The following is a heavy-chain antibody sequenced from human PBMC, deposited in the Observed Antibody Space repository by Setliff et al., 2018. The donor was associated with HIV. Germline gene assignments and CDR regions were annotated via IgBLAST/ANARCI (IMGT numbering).Heavy chain of an antibody. V-gene: IGHV3-30*02. CDR1: GFTFSSYG. Sequence: GGSLRLSCAASGFTFSSYGMHWVRQAPGKGLECVAFIRNDGSNKYYADSVKGRFTISRDNAKNSLYLQMNSLKTEDTAVYYCTRDPGDLTVTTILFDYWGQGTLVTVSS. CDR3: TRDPGDLTVTTILFDY. D-gene: IGHD4-17*01. CDR2: IRNDGSNK. J-gene: IGHJ4*02.